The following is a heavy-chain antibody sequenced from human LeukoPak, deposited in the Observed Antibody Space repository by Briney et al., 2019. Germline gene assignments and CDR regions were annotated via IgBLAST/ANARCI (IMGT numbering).Heavy chain of an antibody. V-gene: IGHV3-66*01. CDR1: GFTVSSNS. Sequence: PGGSLRLSCTVSGFTVSSNSMSWVRQAPGKGLEWVSFIYSDNTHYSDSVKGRFTISRDNSKNTLYLQMNSLRAEDTAVYYCARVGYSSGWYGGAFDIWGQGTMVTVSS. D-gene: IGHD6-19*01. J-gene: IGHJ3*02. CDR3: ARVGYSSGWYGGAFDI. CDR2: IYSDNT.